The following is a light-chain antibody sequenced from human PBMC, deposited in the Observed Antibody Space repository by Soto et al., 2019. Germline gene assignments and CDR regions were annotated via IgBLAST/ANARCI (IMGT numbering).Light chain of an antibody. CDR1: QSISSW. CDR2: KAS. V-gene: IGKV1-5*03. J-gene: IGKJ1*01. CDR3: QQYNSLWT. Sequence: DIQMTQSPSTLSASVGDRVTITCRASQSISSWLAWYQQKPGKAPKLLIYKASSLESGVPSRFSGSGSGTEFTLTISSLQPADFATSYCQQYNSLWTFGQGTKVEIK.